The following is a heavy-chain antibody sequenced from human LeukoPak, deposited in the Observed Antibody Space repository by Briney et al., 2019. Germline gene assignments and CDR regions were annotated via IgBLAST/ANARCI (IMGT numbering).Heavy chain of an antibody. D-gene: IGHD5-18*01. CDR2: ISYDGSNK. CDR1: GFTFSNYG. CDR3: AKDHLAGYSYGGYYFDY. J-gene: IGHJ4*02. V-gene: IGHV3-30*18. Sequence: GGSLRLSCAASGFTFSNYGMHWVRQAPGKGLEWVAVISYDGSNKNYVDPVKGRFTISRDNSKNTLYLQMSSLRGEDTAVYYCAKDHLAGYSYGGYYFDYWGQGTLVTVSS.